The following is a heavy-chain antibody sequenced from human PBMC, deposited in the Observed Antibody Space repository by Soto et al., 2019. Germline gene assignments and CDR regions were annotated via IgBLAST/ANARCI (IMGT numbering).Heavy chain of an antibody. J-gene: IGHJ1*01. Sequence: PSETLSLTCTVSGGSISSGGYYWSWIRQHPGKGLEWIGYIYYSGSTYYNPSLKSRVTISVDTSKNQFSLKLSSVTAADTAVYYCAGKNDYGGIEYFQHWGQGTLVTVSS. CDR2: IYYSGST. CDR3: AGKNDYGGIEYFQH. V-gene: IGHV4-31*03. CDR1: GGSISSGGYY. D-gene: IGHD4-17*01.